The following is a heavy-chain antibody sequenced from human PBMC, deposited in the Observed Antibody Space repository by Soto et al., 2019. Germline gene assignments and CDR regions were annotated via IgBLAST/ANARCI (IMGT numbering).Heavy chain of an antibody. CDR1: GGSISSSNW. V-gene: IGHV4-4*02. CDR2: IYHSGST. CDR3: ARRGYCSITSCSDY. D-gene: IGHD2-2*01. Sequence: SETLSLTCAVSGGSISSSNWWSWVRQPPGKGLEWVADIYHSGSTNYAHSLKGRVTISRDNSKNTLYLQMSSLRAEDTAVYYCARRGYCSITSCSDYWGQGALVTVSS. J-gene: IGHJ4*02.